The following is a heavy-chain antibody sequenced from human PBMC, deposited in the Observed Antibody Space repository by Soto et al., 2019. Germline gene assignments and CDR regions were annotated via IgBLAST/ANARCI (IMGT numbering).Heavy chain of an antibody. CDR1: GYTFTSYG. V-gene: IGHV1-18*01. D-gene: IGHD3-22*01. CDR3: ARTTAYETSGYYYHTY. CDR2: ISGYNGNT. J-gene: IGHJ4*02. Sequence: GASVTVSCKASGYTFTSYGISWVRQAPGQGLEWMGWISGYNGNTKYAQKLQGRVTVTTDTSTSTAYMELRSLISDDTAVYYCARTTAYETSGYYYHTYWGQGTQVTVSS.